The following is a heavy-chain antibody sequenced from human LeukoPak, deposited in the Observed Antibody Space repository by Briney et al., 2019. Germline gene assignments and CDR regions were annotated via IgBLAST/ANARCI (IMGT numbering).Heavy chain of an antibody. CDR1: GGTFSSYA. V-gene: IGHV1-69*13. Sequence: ASVKDSLKASGGTFSSYAISWVRQAPGQGLEWMGGIIPIFGTANYAQKFQGRFTITADESTSTAYMELSSLRSEDTAVYYCARGVVPAAIAQAPQHWGQGTLVTVSS. CDR2: IIPIFGTA. CDR3: ARGVVPAAIAQAPQH. J-gene: IGHJ1*01. D-gene: IGHD2-2*01.